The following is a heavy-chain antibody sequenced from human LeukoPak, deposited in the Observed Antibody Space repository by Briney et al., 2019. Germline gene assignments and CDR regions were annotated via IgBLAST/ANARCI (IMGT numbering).Heavy chain of an antibody. Sequence: PGGSLRLSCAASGFTVSSNYMCWVRQASGKGLEWVSLIYSDGSTYYADSVKGRFTISRDNSKNTLYLQMNSLRAEDTAVYYCASFVTLNYWGQGTLVTVSS. D-gene: IGHD2/OR15-2a*01. J-gene: IGHJ4*02. V-gene: IGHV3-53*01. CDR2: IYSDGST. CDR3: ASFVTLNY. CDR1: GFTVSSNY.